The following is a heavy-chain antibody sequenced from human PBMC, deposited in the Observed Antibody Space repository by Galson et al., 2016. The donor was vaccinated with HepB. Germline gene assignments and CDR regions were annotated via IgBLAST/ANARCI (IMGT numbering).Heavy chain of an antibody. CDR2: ISYHGSNK. V-gene: IGHV3-30*04. Sequence: SLRLSCAASGFSFSSSAMHWVRQAPGKGLEWVAVISYHGSNKYYVDSVKGQFTISRDNSKNTLYLQMNSLRVEDTAMYYCAGDGYYYGSGSYGAATYWGQGTPVTVSS. CDR1: GFSFSSSA. CDR3: AGDGYYYGSGSYGAATY. D-gene: IGHD3-10*01. J-gene: IGHJ4*02.